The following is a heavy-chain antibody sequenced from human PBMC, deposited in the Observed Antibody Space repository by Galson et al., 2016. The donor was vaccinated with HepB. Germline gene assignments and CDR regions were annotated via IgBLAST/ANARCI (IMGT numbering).Heavy chain of an antibody. J-gene: IGHJ5*02. CDR1: GYTFRDYY. Sequence: SVKVSCKASGYTFRDYYMHWVRLAPGQGFKWMGWINPNGGATKYAQKFQGRVTMTRDTSSSTAYLELSRLRSDDTAVYYCARDRAEYYDDSGYPYNCFDPWGQGTLVTVSS. D-gene: IGHD3-22*01. CDR2: INPNGGAT. CDR3: ARDRAEYYDDSGYPYNCFDP. V-gene: IGHV1-2*02.